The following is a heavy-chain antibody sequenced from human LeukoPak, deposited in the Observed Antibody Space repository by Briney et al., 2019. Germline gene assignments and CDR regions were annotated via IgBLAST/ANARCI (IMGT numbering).Heavy chain of an antibody. Sequence: GGSLRLSCAASGFTFSSYAMSWVRQAPGKGLEWVSAISGSGGSTYYADSVKGRFTISRDNSKNTLYLQMNSLRAEDTAVYYCARKGGSLSPGNYFDYWGQGTLVTVSS. CDR1: GFTFSSYA. CDR2: ISGSGGST. J-gene: IGHJ4*02. D-gene: IGHD1-26*01. V-gene: IGHV3-23*01. CDR3: ARKGGSLSPGNYFDY.